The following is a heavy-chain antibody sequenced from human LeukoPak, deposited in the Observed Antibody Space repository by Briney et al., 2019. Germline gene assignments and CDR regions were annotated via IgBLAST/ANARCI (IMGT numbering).Heavy chain of an antibody. J-gene: IGHJ4*02. Sequence: GGSLRLSCAASGFTFSSYALHWVRQAPGKGLEWVAIISYDGSDKYYADSVKGRFTISRDNSKNTLYLQMNSLRAEDTAVYYCAKGRWVQWGYFDYWGQGTLVTVSS. CDR2: ISYDGSDK. V-gene: IGHV3-30*04. CDR3: AKGRWVQWGYFDY. D-gene: IGHD5-24*01. CDR1: GFTFSSYA.